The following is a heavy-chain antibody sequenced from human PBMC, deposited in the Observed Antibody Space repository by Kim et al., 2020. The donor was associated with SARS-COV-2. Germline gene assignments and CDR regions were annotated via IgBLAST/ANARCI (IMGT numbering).Heavy chain of an antibody. CDR3: ARGSVVRGVVGLISPYYYYVMDV. V-gene: IGHV1-18*01. J-gene: IGHJ6*02. Sequence: ASVKVSCKASGYTFTNYGISWVRQAPGQGLEWMGWISGYNSYTNYAQKLQGRVTMTTDASTTTAYMELGRLTSDDTAVYYCARGSVVRGVVGLISPYYYYVMDVWGQGTTVTVSS. CDR2: ISGYNSYT. D-gene: IGHD3-10*01. CDR1: GYTFTNYG.